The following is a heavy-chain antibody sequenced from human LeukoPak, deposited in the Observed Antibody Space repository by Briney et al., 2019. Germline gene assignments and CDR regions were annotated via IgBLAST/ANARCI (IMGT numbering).Heavy chain of an antibody. J-gene: IGHJ4*02. CDR3: ARDLGNTGWYTFDY. Sequence: SQTLSVTCDISGDSVCSNNGAWNWIRQSPSRGLEWLGRTYYRSKWYNDYAGSLNGRITISPDTSKNQFSLHLNSVTPEDTAVYYCARDLGNTGWYTFDYWGQGILVTVSS. V-gene: IGHV6-1*01. CDR1: GDSVCSNNGA. CDR2: TYYRSKWYN. D-gene: IGHD6-19*01.